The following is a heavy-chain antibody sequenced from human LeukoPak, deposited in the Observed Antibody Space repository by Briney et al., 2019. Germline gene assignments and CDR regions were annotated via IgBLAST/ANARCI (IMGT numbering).Heavy chain of an antibody. D-gene: IGHD6-13*01. Sequence: SETLSLTCTVSGGSIGSYYWSWTRQPPGKGLEWIGYIYYSGSTNYNPSLKSRVTISVDTSKNQFSLKLSSVTAADTAVYYCARVSSSWYFYYYGMDVWGKGTTVTVSS. CDR2: IYYSGST. V-gene: IGHV4-59*01. CDR3: ARVSSSWYFYYYGMDV. CDR1: GGSIGSYY. J-gene: IGHJ6*04.